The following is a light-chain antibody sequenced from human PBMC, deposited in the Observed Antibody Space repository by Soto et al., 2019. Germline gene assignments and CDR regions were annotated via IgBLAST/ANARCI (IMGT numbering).Light chain of an antibody. CDR2: GAT. CDR1: RSLSSGY. CDR3: QQYGTSPWT. Sequence: NVLLQSPGTLSLSQGERATLSCRASRSLSSGYLAWYQQKPGQAPRLLIHGATTRATGIPARFSGSGSGTEFTLTISRLEPEDFAVYYCQQYGTSPWTFGQGTKVDI. V-gene: IGKV3-20*01. J-gene: IGKJ1*01.